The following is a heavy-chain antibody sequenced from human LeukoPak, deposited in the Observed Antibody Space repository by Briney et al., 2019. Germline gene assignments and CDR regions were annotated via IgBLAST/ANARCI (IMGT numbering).Heavy chain of an antibody. J-gene: IGHJ4*02. Sequence: SETLSLTRTVSGGSMSSYYWSWIRQPPGKGLEWIGYIHYTGSTSYNPSLKSRVTISVDTSKNQFSLNLNSVTAADTAVYYCARSTSGGYYYALDYWGQGTLVTVSS. CDR3: ARSTSGGYYYALDY. D-gene: IGHD3-22*01. CDR2: IHYTGST. CDR1: GGSMSSYY. V-gene: IGHV4-59*08.